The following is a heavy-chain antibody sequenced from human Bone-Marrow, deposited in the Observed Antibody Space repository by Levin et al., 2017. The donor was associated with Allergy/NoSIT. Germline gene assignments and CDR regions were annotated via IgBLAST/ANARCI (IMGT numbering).Heavy chain of an antibody. Sequence: AGESLKISCAASGFSLSDFAMSWVRQAPGKGLEWVSTISFTGRYIYYSDSVRGRFAISRETASNSVSLQMNSLRVDDTAIYYCARAYASGWYSPGDWGRGTLVTVSS. V-gene: IGHV3-21*06. CDR3: ARAYASGWYSPGD. CDR1: GFSLSDFA. J-gene: IGHJ4*02. D-gene: IGHD6-19*01. CDR2: ISFTGRYI.